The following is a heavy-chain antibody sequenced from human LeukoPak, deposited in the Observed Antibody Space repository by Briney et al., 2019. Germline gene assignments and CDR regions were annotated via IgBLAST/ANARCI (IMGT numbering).Heavy chain of an antibody. CDR1: GGSTSTYY. CDR3: ARARTTVTAVDAFDI. CDR2: IYTGGKT. J-gene: IGHJ3*02. Sequence: PSETLSLTCIISGGSTSTYYWSWIRQPAGKGLEWIGRIYTGGKTSFNPSLKSRVTMSVDTSKNQFSLRLSSVTAADTAVYYCARARTTVTAVDAFDIWGQGTMVTVSS. D-gene: IGHD4-17*01. V-gene: IGHV4-4*07.